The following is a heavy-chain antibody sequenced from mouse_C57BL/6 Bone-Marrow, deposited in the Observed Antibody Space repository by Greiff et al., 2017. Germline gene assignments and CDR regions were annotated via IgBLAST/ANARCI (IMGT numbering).Heavy chain of an antibody. CDR1: GYTFTSYW. J-gene: IGHJ3*01. Sequence: VQLQQPGAELVKPGASVKMSCKASGYTFTSYWITWVKQRPGQGLEWIGMIHPNSGSTNYNEKFKSKATLTVDKSSSTAYMQLSSLTSEDSAVYYCANKPLFAYWGQGTLVTVSA. V-gene: IGHV1-64*01. CDR3: ANKPLFAY. CDR2: IHPNSGST.